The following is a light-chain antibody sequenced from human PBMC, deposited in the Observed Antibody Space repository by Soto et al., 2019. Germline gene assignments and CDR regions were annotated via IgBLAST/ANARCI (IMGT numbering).Light chain of an antibody. CDR1: ESISSW. CDR3: QQYSAKWT. V-gene: IGKV1-5*03. Sequence: DIQMTQSPSTVSASVGDRVTITCRASESISSWLAWFQQKPGKAPKLLIQKASILESGVPSRFSGSESGTESTLTISRLQPDDFATYFCQQYSAKWTFGQGTKVEIK. J-gene: IGKJ1*01. CDR2: KAS.